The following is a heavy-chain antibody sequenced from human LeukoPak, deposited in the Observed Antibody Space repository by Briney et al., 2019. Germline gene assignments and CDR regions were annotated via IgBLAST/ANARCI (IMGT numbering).Heavy chain of an antibody. CDR3: ARHVSPYGHPGFLHV. Sequence: SETLSLTCTVSGGSISSSSYYWGWIRQPPGKGLEGIGCIYYSRSTYYNPSRKSRVTISVDTSKNQFPLKLSSVTAADTAVYYCARHVSPYGHPGFLHVWGKGTTVTVSS. CDR1: GGSISSSSYY. CDR2: IYYSRST. J-gene: IGHJ6*04. V-gene: IGHV4-39*01. D-gene: IGHD1-14*01.